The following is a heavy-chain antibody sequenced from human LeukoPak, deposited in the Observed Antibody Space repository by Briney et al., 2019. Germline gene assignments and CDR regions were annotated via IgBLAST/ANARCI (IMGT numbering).Heavy chain of an antibody. CDR3: AKDILGILDY. J-gene: IGHJ4*02. V-gene: IGHV3-48*04. D-gene: IGHD7-27*01. CDR2: ISSSGSTI. Sequence: PGGSLRLSCEVFGFTSGSDVLTWVRQAPGKGLEWVSYISSSGSTIYYADSVKGRFTISRDNAKNSLYLQMNSLRAEDTAVYYCAKDILGILDYWGQGTLVTVSS. CDR1: GFTSGSDV.